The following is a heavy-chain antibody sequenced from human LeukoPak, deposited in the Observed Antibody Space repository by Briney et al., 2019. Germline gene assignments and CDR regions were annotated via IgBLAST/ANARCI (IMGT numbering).Heavy chain of an antibody. V-gene: IGHV3-33*06. Sequence: PGGSLRLSCAASGFTFSRYDMHWVRQAPGKGLEWVAVIWYDGSKKFYADSVKGRLSISRDNSKNILHLQMNSLRVEDTAVYYCAKVGSVDRAVIDYWGQGTLVTVSS. CDR1: GFTFSRYD. J-gene: IGHJ4*02. CDR2: IWYDGSKK. D-gene: IGHD5-18*01. CDR3: AKVGSVDRAVIDY.